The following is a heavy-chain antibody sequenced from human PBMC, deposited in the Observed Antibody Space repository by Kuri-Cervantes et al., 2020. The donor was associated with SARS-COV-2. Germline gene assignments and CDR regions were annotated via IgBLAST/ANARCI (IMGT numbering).Heavy chain of an antibody. D-gene: IGHD6-6*01. CDR3: ARDLPPHYDEYSSSLTHYYYGMDV. CDR2: INHSGST. CDR1: GGSFSGYY. Sequence: GSLRLSCAVYGGSFSGYYWSWIRQPPGKGLEWIGEINHSGSTNYNPSLKSRVTISVDTSRNQFSLKLSSVTAEDTAVYYCARDLPPHYDEYSSSLTHYYYGMDVWGQGTTVTVSS. J-gene: IGHJ6*02. V-gene: IGHV4-34*01.